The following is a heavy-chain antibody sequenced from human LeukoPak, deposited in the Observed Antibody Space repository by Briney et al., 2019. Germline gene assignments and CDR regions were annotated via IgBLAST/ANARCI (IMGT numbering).Heavy chain of an antibody. D-gene: IGHD3-3*01. J-gene: IGHJ4*02. CDR2: IYHSGST. V-gene: IGHV4-38-2*01. CDR3: ARRYYDFWSGYYTFFDY. CDR1: GYSISSGYY. Sequence: PSETLSLTCAVSGYSISSGYYWGWIRQPPGKGLEWIGSIYHSGSTYYNPSLKSRVTISVDTSKSQFSLKLSSVTAADTAVYYCARRYYDFWSGYYTFFDYWGQGTLVTVSS.